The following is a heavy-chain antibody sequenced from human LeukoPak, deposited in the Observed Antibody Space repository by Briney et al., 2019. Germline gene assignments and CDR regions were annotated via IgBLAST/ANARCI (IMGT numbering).Heavy chain of an antibody. J-gene: IGHJ3*02. Sequence: GGSLRLSCAASGLTVRSNYMSWVRQAPGKGLEWVSILYSGGSTYYAVSVKDRFTISGDNSKNTLYLQMNSLRVEDTAVYYCARDRCDSNLCPGAFDIWGQGTVVTVSS. D-gene: IGHD3-22*01. CDR3: ARDRCDSNLCPGAFDI. CDR1: GLTVRSNY. CDR2: LYSGGST. V-gene: IGHV3-66*01.